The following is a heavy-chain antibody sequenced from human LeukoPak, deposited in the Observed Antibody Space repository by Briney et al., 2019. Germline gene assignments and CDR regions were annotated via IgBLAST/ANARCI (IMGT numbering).Heavy chain of an antibody. CDR3: ARATYYYDSSGYRAVYYFDY. CDR1: GFTFSSYW. D-gene: IGHD3-22*01. V-gene: IGHV3-74*01. J-gene: IGHJ4*02. Sequence: GGSLRLSCAASGFTFSSYWMHWVRQAPGNGLVSVSRINTDETITTYADSVKGRFTITRDNAKNKLYLQMNSLRAEDTAVYYGARATYYYDSSGYRAVYYFDYWGQGTLVTVSS. CDR2: INTDETIT.